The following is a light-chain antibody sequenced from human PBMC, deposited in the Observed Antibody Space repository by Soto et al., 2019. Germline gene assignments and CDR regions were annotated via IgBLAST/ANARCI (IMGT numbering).Light chain of an antibody. CDR3: QQRSNWPWT. V-gene: IGKV3-11*01. CDR2: EAS. CDR1: ESVSTF. J-gene: IGKJ1*01. Sequence: EIVLPQSPATLSLSPGERATLSCRASESVSTFLAWYQQKPGQAPRLLIYEASSRATGIPARFSGGGSGTVFPLTISRLEPEDFGVYYCQQRSNWPWTFGQGTKVEI.